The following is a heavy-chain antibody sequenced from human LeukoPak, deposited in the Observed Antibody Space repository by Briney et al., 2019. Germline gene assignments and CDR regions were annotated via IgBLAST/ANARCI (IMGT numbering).Heavy chain of an antibody. V-gene: IGHV4-59*12. CDR1: GGSISSYY. CDR2: IYYSGST. Sequence: SETLSLTCTVSGGSISSYYWSWIRQPPGKGLEWIGYIYYSGSTYYNPSLKSRVTISVDRSKNQFSLKLSSVTAADTAVYYCARGKGSSWYQDFDYWGQGTLVTVSS. D-gene: IGHD6-13*01. CDR3: ARGKGSSWYQDFDY. J-gene: IGHJ4*02.